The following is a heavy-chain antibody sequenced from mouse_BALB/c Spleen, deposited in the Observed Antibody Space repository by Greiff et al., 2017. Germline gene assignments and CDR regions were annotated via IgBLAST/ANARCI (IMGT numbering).Heavy chain of an antibody. V-gene: IGHV7-1*02. J-gene: IGHJ4*01. D-gene: IGHD2-10*02. CDR3: ARDAVYGNYPGIMDY. CDR2: SRNKANDYTT. CDR1: GFTFSDFY. Sequence: DVMLVESGGGLVQPGGSLRLSCATSGFTFSDFYMEWVRQPPGKRLEWIAASRNKANDYTTEYSASVKGWFIVSRDTSQSILYLQMNALRAEDTAIYYCARDAVYGNYPGIMDYWGQGTSVTVSS.